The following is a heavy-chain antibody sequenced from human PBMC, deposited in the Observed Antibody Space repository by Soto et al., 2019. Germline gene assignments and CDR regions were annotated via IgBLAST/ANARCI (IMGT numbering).Heavy chain of an antibody. V-gene: IGHV1-18*01. D-gene: IGHD3-9*01. CDR3: ARFHYDILTYYYYYGMDV. J-gene: IGHJ6*02. CDR2: ISAYNGNT. CDR1: GYTFTSYG. Sequence: GASVKVSCKASGYTFTSYGISWVRQAPGQGLEWMGWISAYNGNTNYAQKLQGRVTMTTDTSTSTAYMELRSLRSDDTAVYYCARFHYDILTYYYYYGMDVWGQGTTVTVSS.